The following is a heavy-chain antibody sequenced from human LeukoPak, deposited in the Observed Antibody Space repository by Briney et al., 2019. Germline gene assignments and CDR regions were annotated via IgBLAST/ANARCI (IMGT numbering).Heavy chain of an antibody. CDR3: ASSGYSSSWSNFDY. D-gene: IGHD6-13*01. Sequence: ASVKVSCKASGYTFTGYYMHWVRQAPGQGLEWMGWINPNSGGTNYAQKFQGRVTMTRDTSISTAYMELNRLRSDDTAVYYCASSGYSSSWSNFDYWGQGTLVTVSS. CDR1: GYTFTGYY. CDR2: INPNSGGT. V-gene: IGHV1-2*02. J-gene: IGHJ4*02.